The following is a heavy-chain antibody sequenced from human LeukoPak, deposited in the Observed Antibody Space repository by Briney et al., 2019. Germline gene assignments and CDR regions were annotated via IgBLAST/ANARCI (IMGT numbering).Heavy chain of an antibody. CDR3: ASEVTTAFFDY. V-gene: IGHV4-30-2*01. D-gene: IGHD4-17*01. Sequence: SETLSLTCTVSGGFVSSPTYYWSWVRQPPGKGLEWIGYIYHSGSTYYNPSLKSRVTISVDRSKNQFSLKLSSVTAADTAVYYCASEVTTAFFDYWGQGTLVTVSS. J-gene: IGHJ4*02. CDR2: IYHSGST. CDR1: GGFVSSPTYY.